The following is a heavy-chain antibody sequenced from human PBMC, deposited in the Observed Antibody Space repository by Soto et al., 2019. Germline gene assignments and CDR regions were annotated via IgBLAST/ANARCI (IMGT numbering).Heavy chain of an antibody. Sequence: GGSLRLSCAASGFSFSSYWMHWVRQVPGKGLVWVSRINSDGSSTFYADSVKGRFTISRDNAKNTLYLQMNSLRAEDTAVYYCASSLLTPFDYWGQGTLVTVSS. CDR1: GFSFSSYW. V-gene: IGHV3-74*01. J-gene: IGHJ4*02. CDR2: INSDGSST. D-gene: IGHD7-27*01. CDR3: ASSLLTPFDY.